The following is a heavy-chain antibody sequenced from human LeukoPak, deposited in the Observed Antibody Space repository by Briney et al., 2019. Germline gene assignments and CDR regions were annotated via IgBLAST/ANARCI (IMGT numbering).Heavy chain of an antibody. D-gene: IGHD6-19*01. Sequence: PSETLSLTCTVSGGSISTYYWSWIRQPPGKGLEWIGYIYYSGTTNYNPSLKSRVTISVDTSKNQFSLKLSSVTAADTAVYYCARRSSGQHHDAYDIWGQGTMVTVPS. CDR2: IYYSGTT. V-gene: IGHV4-59*08. CDR1: GGSISTYY. CDR3: ARRSSGQHHDAYDI. J-gene: IGHJ3*02.